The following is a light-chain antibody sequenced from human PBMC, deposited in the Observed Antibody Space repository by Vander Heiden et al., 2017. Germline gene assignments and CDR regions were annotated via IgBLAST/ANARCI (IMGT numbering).Light chain of an antibody. Sequence: DIHLTQSPSSLSASVRDSVTITCRASQDIKYSLNWYQQKPGKAPSLLIYDASNLDTEVPSRFSGSGSGTDFTFTVTGLQPEDIATYYCQQYDGRPHTFGQGTRVEIK. CDR1: QDIKYS. J-gene: IGKJ4*01. V-gene: IGKV1-33*01. CDR2: DAS. CDR3: QQYDGRPHT.